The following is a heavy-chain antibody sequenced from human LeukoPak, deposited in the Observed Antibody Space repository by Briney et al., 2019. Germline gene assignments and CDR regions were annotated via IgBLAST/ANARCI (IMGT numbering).Heavy chain of an antibody. D-gene: IGHD4-17*01. V-gene: IGHV1-46*01. CDR1: GYTFTSYD. CDR2: INPSGGST. Sequence: ASVKVSCKASGYTFTSYDMHWVRQAPGQGLEWIGIINPSGGSTSYAQKFQGRVTMTRDTSTSTVYIELSSLRSEDTAVYYCGRDGEHALYGDYGMNWFDLWGQGTLVTVSS. CDR3: GRDGEHALYGDYGMNWFDL. J-gene: IGHJ5*02.